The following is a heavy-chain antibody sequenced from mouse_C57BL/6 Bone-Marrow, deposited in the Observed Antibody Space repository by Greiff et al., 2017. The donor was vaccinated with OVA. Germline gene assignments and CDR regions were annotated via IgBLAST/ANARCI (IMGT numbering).Heavy chain of an antibody. D-gene: IGHD3-2*02. CDR1: GFTFSSYG. Sequence: EVMLVESGGDLVKPGGSLKLSCAASGFTFSSYGMSWVRQTPDKRLEWVATISSGGSYTYYPDSVKGRFTISRDNAKNTLYLQMSSLKSEDTAMYYCAKSSSGYTYFDYWGQGTTLTVSS. J-gene: IGHJ2*01. CDR3: AKSSSGYTYFDY. V-gene: IGHV5-6*01. CDR2: ISSGGSYT.